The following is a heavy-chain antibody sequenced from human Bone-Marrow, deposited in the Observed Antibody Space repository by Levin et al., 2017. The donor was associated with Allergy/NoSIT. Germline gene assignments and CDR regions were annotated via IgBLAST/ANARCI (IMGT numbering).Heavy chain of an antibody. J-gene: IGHJ4*02. CDR1: GYMYTRYA. CDR3: AKVGRGGSDFDY. D-gene: IGHD2-15*01. V-gene: IGHV7-4-1*02. CDR2: INTNTGKP. Sequence: ASVKFSCKASGYMYTRYAINWVRQAPGQGLEWMGWINTNTGKPTYAQGFTGRFVFSWDTSVSTAYLEISSLKPEDTAVYYCAKVGRGGSDFDYWGQGTLVTVSS.